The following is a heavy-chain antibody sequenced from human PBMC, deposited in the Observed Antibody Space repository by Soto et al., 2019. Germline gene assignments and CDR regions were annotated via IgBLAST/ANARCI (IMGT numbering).Heavy chain of an antibody. CDR2: ISGIGGST. CDR1: GFTFTDYA. Sequence: GRSLRLSCAASGFTFTDYALSWVRQAPGKGLEWVATISGIGGSTYLADSVKGRLSISRDNSKNTVSLLMTSLRAEDTAVYFCARGSSGYSSSWYYFDYWGRGTLVTVSS. J-gene: IGHJ4*02. V-gene: IGHV3-23*01. CDR3: ARGSSGYSSSWYYFDY. D-gene: IGHD6-13*01.